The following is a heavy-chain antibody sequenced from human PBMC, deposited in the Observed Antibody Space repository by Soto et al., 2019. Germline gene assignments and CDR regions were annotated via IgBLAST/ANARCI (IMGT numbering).Heavy chain of an antibody. CDR1: GGTFSSYT. CDR3: ARSDYYGSGSYTGPRDY. J-gene: IGHJ4*02. D-gene: IGHD3-10*01. Sequence: SVKVSCEASGGTFSSYTISWVRQAPGQGLEWMGRIIPILGIANYAQKFQGRVTITADKSTSTAYMELSSLRSEDTAVYYCARSDYYGSGSYTGPRDYWGQGTLVTVSS. CDR2: IIPILGIA. V-gene: IGHV1-69*02.